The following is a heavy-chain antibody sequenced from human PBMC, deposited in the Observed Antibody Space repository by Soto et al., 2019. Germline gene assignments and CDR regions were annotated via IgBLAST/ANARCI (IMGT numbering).Heavy chain of an antibody. CDR3: ARSPLGGVDV. J-gene: IGHJ6*02. D-gene: IGHD3-3*02. V-gene: IGHV1-46*01. CDR1: GYTFTSYY. CDR2: INPTSGST. Sequence: QVQLVQSGTEVKKPGASVKVSCKASGYTFTSYYMHWVRQAPGQGLEWMGIINPTSGSTTYAQKFQGSVTMPRDTTTSTVYMELSSLRSEDTAVYYCARSPLGGVDVWGQGTTVTVSS.